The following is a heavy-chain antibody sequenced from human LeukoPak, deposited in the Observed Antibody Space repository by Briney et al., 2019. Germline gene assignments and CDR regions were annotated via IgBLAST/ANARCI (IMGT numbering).Heavy chain of an antibody. D-gene: IGHD5-18*01. CDR2: IWYDGDKK. V-gene: IGHV3-33*01. Sequence: GGSLRLSCAVSGITFNYYGMHWVRQAPGKGLEWIAAIWYDGDKKEYAVSVKGRFTISRDNSKSTLYLQMNNLRAGDTAMYYCARAPRGYSSYYFDYWGRGTLVTVSS. J-gene: IGHJ4*02. CDR3: ARAPRGYSSYYFDY. CDR1: GITFNYYG.